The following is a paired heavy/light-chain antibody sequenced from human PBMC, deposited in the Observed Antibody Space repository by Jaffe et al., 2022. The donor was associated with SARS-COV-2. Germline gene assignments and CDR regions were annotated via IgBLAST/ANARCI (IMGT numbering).Heavy chain of an antibody. V-gene: IGHV4-59*08. CDR1: ADSITGSY. CDR2: ISYRGST. Sequence: QEQLQESGPGLVKPSETLSLTCTVSADSITGSYWSWIRQPPGKGLEWVGYISYRGSTKSNPSPSLWSRVTMSLDTSKKQFSLRLTSVTAADTAIYYCATMYGSSSWFLPFWGQGVPVTVS. J-gene: IGHJ4*02. D-gene: IGHD6-6*01. CDR3: ATMYGSSSWFLPF.
Light chain of an antibody. Sequence: DIQMTQSPSTLSASVGDRVTITCRASQSISSWLAWYQQKPGKAPNLLIYKSSTLQTGVPSRFSGSGSGTEFTLTISSLQPDDSATYYCQQYDTYSSFGQGTKLEIK. CDR3: QQYDTYSS. CDR1: QSISSW. V-gene: IGKV1-5*03. J-gene: IGKJ2*03. CDR2: KSS.